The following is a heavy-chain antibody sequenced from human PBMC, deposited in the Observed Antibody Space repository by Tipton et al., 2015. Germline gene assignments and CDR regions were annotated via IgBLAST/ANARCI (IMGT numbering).Heavy chain of an antibody. D-gene: IGHD4-17*01. Sequence: SLRLSCAASGFTFSSSDMHWVRQATGKGLEWVSAIGTAGDKYYSGSVKGRFTISRDNAKNSLYLQMNSLRDEDTAVYYCARDDYGAVDYWGQGTLVTVSS. J-gene: IGHJ4*02. CDR1: GFTFSSSD. CDR3: ARDDYGAVDY. V-gene: IGHV3-13*01. CDR2: IGTAGDK.